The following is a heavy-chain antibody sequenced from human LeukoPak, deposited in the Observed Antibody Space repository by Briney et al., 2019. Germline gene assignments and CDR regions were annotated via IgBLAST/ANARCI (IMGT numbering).Heavy chain of an antibody. CDR3: ARLAHPYSGYDWGFDY. J-gene: IGHJ4*02. V-gene: IGHV4-59*08. CDR1: GGSISSYY. D-gene: IGHD5-12*01. CDR2: IYYSGST. Sequence: PSETLSLTCTVSGGSISSYYWSWIRQPPGKGLEWVGYIYYSGSTNYNPSLKSRVTISVDTSKNQFSLKLSSVTAADTAAYYCARLAHPYSGYDWGFDYWGQGTLVTVSS.